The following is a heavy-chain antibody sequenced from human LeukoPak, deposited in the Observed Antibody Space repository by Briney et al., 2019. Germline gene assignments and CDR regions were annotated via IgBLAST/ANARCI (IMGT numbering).Heavy chain of an antibody. D-gene: IGHD6-19*01. J-gene: IGHJ4*02. CDR1: GFTFSSYA. V-gene: IGHV3-23*01. CDR3: AKDLWYSSGWFDY. CDR2: ISGSGGST. Sequence: GGSLRLSCAASGFTFSSYAMSWVRQAPGRGLEWVSAISGSGGSTYYADSVKGRFTISRDNSKNTLYLQMNSLRAEDTAVYYCAKDLWYSSGWFDYWGQGTLVTVSS.